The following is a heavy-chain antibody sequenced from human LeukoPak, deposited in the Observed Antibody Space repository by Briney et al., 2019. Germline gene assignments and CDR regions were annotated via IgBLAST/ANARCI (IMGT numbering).Heavy chain of an antibody. CDR2: IYTSGST. D-gene: IGHD6-6*01. CDR1: GGSISSYY. J-gene: IGHJ3*02. V-gene: IGHV4-4*09. Sequence: SETLSLTCTVSGGSISSYYWSWIRQPPGKGLERIGYIYTSGSTNYNPSLKSRVTISVDTSKNQFSLKLSSLTAADTAVYYCARLRAQYSSSFWAFDIWGQGTMVTVSA. CDR3: ARLRAQYSSSFWAFDI.